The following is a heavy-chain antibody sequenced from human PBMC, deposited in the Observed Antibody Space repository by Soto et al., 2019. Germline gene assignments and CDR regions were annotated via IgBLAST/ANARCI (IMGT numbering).Heavy chain of an antibody. CDR1: GGSISGGVGGLYY. D-gene: IGHD4-17*01. J-gene: IGHJ2*01. CDR3: AREVIPLTTDWYFDL. Sequence: QLQLRESGPGLVKPSETLSLTCTVSGGSISGGVGGLYYWSWIRQPPGKGLEGIGYIYDSGSTYYNPSLKSRFTISVDTSKNQFPLRLSSVTAADTAVYYCAREVIPLTTDWYFDLWGRGTLVTVSS. V-gene: IGHV4-30-4*01. CDR2: IYDSGST.